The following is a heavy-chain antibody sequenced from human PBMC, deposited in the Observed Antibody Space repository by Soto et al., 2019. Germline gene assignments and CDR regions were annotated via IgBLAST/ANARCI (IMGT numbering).Heavy chain of an antibody. D-gene: IGHD3-10*01. J-gene: IGHJ4*02. Sequence: ASVKVSCKASGYSFTSYGISWVRQAPGQGLEWMGWIDTYNDDTNYAQNVQDRVTMTTDTSTNTAYMELRSLRSDDTAVYYCARYGSGSFSSRYWGQGTLVTVSS. CDR1: GYSFTSYG. CDR2: IDTYNDDT. CDR3: ARYGSGSFSSRY. V-gene: IGHV1-18*01.